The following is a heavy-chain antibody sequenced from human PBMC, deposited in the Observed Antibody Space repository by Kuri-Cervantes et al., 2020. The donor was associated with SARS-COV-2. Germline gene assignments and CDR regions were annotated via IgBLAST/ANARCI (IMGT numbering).Heavy chain of an antibody. J-gene: IGHJ4*02. CDR2: INPSGGST. D-gene: IGHD2-21*01. CDR3: ARVPLAYCGGDCFDY. Sequence: ASVKVSCKASGYTFTSYYMHWVRQAPGQGLEWMGIINPSGGSTSYAQKFQGRVTMTTDTSTSTAYMGLRSLRSDDTAVYYCARVPLAYCGGDCFDYWGQGTLVTVSS. V-gene: IGHV1-46*01. CDR1: GYTFTSYY.